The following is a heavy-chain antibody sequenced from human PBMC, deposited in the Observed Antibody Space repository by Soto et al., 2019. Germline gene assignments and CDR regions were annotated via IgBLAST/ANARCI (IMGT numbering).Heavy chain of an antibody. CDR3: ARATRSSRITIFGPGRGVMDV. V-gene: IGHV3-21*01. D-gene: IGHD3-3*01. CDR2: ISSSSSYI. J-gene: IGHJ6*02. CDR1: GFTFSSYS. Sequence: EVQLVESGGGLVKPGGSLRLSCAASGFTFSSYSMNWVRQAPGKGLEWVSSISSSSSYIYYADSVKGRFTISRDNAKNSLYLKMTTLRAEDTAVYYGARATRSSRITIFGPGRGVMDVGGQGTTVTVSS.